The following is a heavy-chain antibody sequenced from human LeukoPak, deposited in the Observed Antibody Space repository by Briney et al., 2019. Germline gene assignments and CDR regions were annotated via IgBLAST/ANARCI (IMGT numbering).Heavy chain of an antibody. CDR2: IYYSGST. CDR3: ARGWRRGGGYFDY. D-gene: IGHD3-10*01. V-gene: IGHV4-59*08. CDR1: GGSIFSYY. Sequence: PSETLSLTCTVSGGSIFSYYWSWIRQPPGKGLEWMGYIYYSGSTNYNPSLKSRVTISVDTSKNQFSLRVSSVTAADTAVYYCARGWRRGGGYFDYWGQGALVTVSS. J-gene: IGHJ4*02.